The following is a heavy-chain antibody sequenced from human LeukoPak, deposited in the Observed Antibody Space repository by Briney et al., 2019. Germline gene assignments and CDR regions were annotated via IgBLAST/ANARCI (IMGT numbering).Heavy chain of an antibody. CDR3: ARDTGGGYSCYDC. CDR2: IKQDGSGK. Sequence: GGSLRLSCAASGFTFSSYWMTWIRQAPGKGLEWVANIKQDGSGKYYVDSVKGRFTISRDNAKNSLYLQMNSLRAEDTAVYYCARDTGGGYSCYDCWGQGTLVTVSS. CDR1: GFTFSSYW. V-gene: IGHV3-7*01. D-gene: IGHD5-18*01. J-gene: IGHJ4*02.